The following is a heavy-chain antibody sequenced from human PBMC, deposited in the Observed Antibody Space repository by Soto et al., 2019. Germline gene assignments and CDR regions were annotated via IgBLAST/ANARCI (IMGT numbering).Heavy chain of an antibody. CDR2: ISGSGGST. V-gene: IGHV3-23*01. Sequence: GGSLILSCAASGFTFSSYAMSWVRQAPGKGLEWVSAISGSGGSTYYADSVKGRFTISRDNSKNTLYLQMNSLRAEDTAVYYCAKDRHAGVLEWPFDVFDIWGQGTMVTVSS. D-gene: IGHD3-3*01. CDR1: GFTFSSYA. J-gene: IGHJ3*02. CDR3: AKDRHAGVLEWPFDVFDI.